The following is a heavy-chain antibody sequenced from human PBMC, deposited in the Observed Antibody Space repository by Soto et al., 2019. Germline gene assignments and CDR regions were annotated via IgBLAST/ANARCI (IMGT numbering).Heavy chain of an antibody. Sequence: VQLVESGGGLIQAGGSRRLSCRVSGFSVSTNYMAWVRQVPGKGLEWASVIYDNGTTYYADSVKDRFTISRDTSTNTLSLQMDSLRAEDTAVYYCVRPLPSGRNYGLDVWGQGTTVTVSS. CDR1: GFSVSTNY. V-gene: IGHV3-53*01. CDR3: VRPLPSGRNYGLDV. D-gene: IGHD3-10*01. J-gene: IGHJ6*02. CDR2: IYDNGTT.